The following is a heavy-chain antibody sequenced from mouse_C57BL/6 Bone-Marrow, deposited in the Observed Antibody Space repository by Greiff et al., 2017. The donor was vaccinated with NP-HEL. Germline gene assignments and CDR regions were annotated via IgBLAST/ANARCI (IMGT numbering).Heavy chain of an antibody. CDR3: APIYDGYYERFAY. CDR1: GFNIKNTY. D-gene: IGHD2-3*01. V-gene: IGHV14-3*01. J-gene: IGHJ3*01. CDR2: IDPANGHP. Sequence: VQLQQPVAELVRPGASVKLSCTASGFNIKNTYMHWVKQRPEQGLEWIGRIDPANGHPKYAPKFQGKAPITADTSSNTAYLQLSSLTSEDTAIYYCAPIYDGYYERFAYWGQGTLVTVSA.